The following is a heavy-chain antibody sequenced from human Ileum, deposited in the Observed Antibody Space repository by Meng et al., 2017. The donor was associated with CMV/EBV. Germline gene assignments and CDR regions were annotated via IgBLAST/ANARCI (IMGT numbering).Heavy chain of an antibody. V-gene: IGHV3-74*01. CDR2: INSDGSST. CDR3: ARVYYDFWSGYYTGNNWFDP. CDR1: SYW. Sequence: SYWMHWVRQAPGKGLVWVSRINSDGSSTSYADSVKGRFTISRDNAKSTLYLQMNSLRAEDTAVYYCARVYYDFWSGYYTGNNWFDPWGQGTLVTVSS. D-gene: IGHD3-3*01. J-gene: IGHJ5*02.